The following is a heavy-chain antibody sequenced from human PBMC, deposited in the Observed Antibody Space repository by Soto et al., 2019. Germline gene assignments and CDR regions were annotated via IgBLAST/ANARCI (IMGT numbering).Heavy chain of an antibody. J-gene: IGHJ4*02. V-gene: IGHV4-39*02. CDR3: AREGGRYCTGGSCQVDY. D-gene: IGHD2-15*01. CDR2: IYYSVNT. CDR1: GGSISSSSYY. Sequence: QLQLQESGPGLVKPSETLSLTCTVSGGSISSSSYYWGWIRQPPGKGLEWIGSIYYSVNTYYTPSLKSRVTISVDTYKNQFSLKLSSVTAADTAVYYCAREGGRYCTGGSCQVDYWGQGTLVTVSS.